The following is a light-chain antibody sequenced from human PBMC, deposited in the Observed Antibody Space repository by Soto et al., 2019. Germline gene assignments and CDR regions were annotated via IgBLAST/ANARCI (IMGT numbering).Light chain of an antibody. CDR3: QQYDSLPYT. V-gene: IGKV1-33*01. Sequence: DIQMTQSPSSLSASVGDSVTITCQASQGIINYLNWYQQKPGKAPKLLVYDASTLQAGVPSRFSGSGSGTDFTFTISSLQPEDFATYYCQQYDSLPYTFGQGTKVDIK. J-gene: IGKJ2*01. CDR1: QGIINY. CDR2: DAS.